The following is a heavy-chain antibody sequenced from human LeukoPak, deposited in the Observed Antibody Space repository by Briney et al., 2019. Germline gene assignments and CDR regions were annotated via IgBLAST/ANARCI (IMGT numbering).Heavy chain of an antibody. J-gene: IGHJ4*02. V-gene: IGHV1-2*02. D-gene: IGHD3-22*01. Sequence: GASVKVSCKASGGTFSSYAISWVRQAPGQGLEWMGWINPKTGGTNYAQKFQGRVTMTRDTSISTAYMELSRLRSDDTAVYYCARVYYDSSGYPDYWGQGTLVTVSS. CDR1: GGTFSSYA. CDR3: ARVYYDSSGYPDY. CDR2: INPKTGGT.